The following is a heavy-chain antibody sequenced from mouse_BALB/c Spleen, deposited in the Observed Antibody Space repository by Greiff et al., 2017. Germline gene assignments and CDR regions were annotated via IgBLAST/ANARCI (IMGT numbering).Heavy chain of an antibody. Sequence: QVQVVQSGAELAKPGASVKMSCKASGYTFTSYWMHWVKQRPGQGLEWIGYINPSTGYTEYNQKFKDKATLTADKSSSTAYMQLSSLTSEDSAVYYCARSRYGVGFDYGGQGTTVTVS. CDR1: GYTFTSYW. V-gene: IGHV1-7*01. CDR2: INPSTGYT. CDR3: ARSRYGVGFDY. J-gene: IGHJ2*01. D-gene: IGHD2-14*01.